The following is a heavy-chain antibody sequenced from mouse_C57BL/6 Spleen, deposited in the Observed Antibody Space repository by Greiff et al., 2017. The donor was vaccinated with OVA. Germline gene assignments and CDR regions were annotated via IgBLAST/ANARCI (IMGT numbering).Heavy chain of an antibody. J-gene: IGHJ3*01. D-gene: IGHD1-1*01. CDR1: GYTFTTYP. V-gene: IGHV1-47*01. CDR3: ARRDYYGSSYGFAY. CDR2: FHPYNDDT. Sequence: QVQLQQSGAELVKPGASVKMSCKASGYTFTTYPIEWVKQTHGKSLEWIGNFHPYNDDTKYNEKFTGQATLTVEKSSSTVYLELSRLTSDDSAVYYCARRDYYGSSYGFAYWGQGTLVTVSA.